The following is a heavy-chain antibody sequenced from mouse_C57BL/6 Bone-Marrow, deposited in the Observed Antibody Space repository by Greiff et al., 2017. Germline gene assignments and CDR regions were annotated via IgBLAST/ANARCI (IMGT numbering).Heavy chain of an antibody. J-gene: IGHJ3*01. CDR2: ISNGGGST. Sequence: DVMLVESGGGLVQPGGSLKLSCAASGFTFSDYYMYWVRQTPEKRLEWVAYISNGGGSTYYPDTVKGRFTISRDNAKNTLYLQMGRLKSEDTAMYYCARRYYYGFAYWGQGTLVTVSA. CDR3: ARRYYYGFAY. D-gene: IGHD1-1*01. CDR1: GFTFSDYY. V-gene: IGHV5-12*01.